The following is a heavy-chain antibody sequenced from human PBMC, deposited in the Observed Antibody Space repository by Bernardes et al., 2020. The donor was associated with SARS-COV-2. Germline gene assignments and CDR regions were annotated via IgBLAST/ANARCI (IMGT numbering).Heavy chain of an antibody. CDR2: ISTSSSYT. V-gene: IGHV3-11*06. CDR1: GFTFSDYY. CDR3: ARDKIPAAIGRYYYYGMDV. D-gene: IGHD2-2*01. J-gene: IGHJ6*02. Sequence: GGSLRLSCAASGFTFSDYYMSWIRQAPGKGLECVSYISTSSSYTNYADSVKGRFTISRDNAKNSLYLQMNSLRAEDTAVYYCARDKIPAAIGRYYYYGMDVWGLGTTVTVSS.